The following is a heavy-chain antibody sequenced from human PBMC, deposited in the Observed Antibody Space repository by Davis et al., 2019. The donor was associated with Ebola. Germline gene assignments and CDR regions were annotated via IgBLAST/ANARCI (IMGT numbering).Heavy chain of an antibody. CDR1: GFTFSDFY. D-gene: IGHD5-24*01. Sequence: GESLKISCAASGFTFSDFYLSWIRPAPGKGLEWISYISSSSAYINYADSVKGRFTISRDNARDSLYLQVNSLRAEDTAVYYCARIRDGYNYDAFDLWGQWTMVTVSS. V-gene: IGHV3-11*06. J-gene: IGHJ3*01. CDR3: ARIRDGYNYDAFDL. CDR2: ISSSSAYI.